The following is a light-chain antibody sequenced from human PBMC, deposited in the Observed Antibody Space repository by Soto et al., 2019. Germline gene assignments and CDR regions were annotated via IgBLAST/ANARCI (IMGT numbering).Light chain of an antibody. V-gene: IGKV3-20*01. CDR3: HQYGSSPGT. J-gene: IGKJ1*01. CDR2: GAS. Sequence: SQSPGAVSLTHGERATLSCRASQSVTSNYVAWYQQKPGQAPRLLLFGASIRDTGIPVRFSGSGSGTDFTLTITRLEPEDFAVYYCHQYGSSPGTFAQRAKV. CDR1: QSVTSNY.